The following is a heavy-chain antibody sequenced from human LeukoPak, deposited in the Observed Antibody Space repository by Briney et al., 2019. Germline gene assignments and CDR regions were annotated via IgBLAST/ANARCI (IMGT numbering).Heavy chain of an antibody. CDR3: ARSGGNSVAGDY. J-gene: IGHJ4*02. D-gene: IGHD4-23*01. V-gene: IGHV3-30*03. CDR1: GFAFNRYG. Sequence: GRSLRLSCAASGFAFNRYGMHWVRQAPGKGLEWVAFMSYDGNNKYYADSVKGRFTISRDNAKNSLYLQMNSLRDEDTAVYYCARSGGNSVAGDYWGQGTLVTVSS. CDR2: MSYDGNNK.